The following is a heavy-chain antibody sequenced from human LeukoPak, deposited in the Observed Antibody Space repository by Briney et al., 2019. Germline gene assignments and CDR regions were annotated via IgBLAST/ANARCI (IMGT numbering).Heavy chain of an antibody. Sequence: GGSLRLSCAASGFIFNNHAMTWVRQAPGKGLQWISVISGSGRTIEYEDSVKGRFTISRDNSKNTVSLQMKHLRIEDTAIYYCAKNVMVKRYIYDWGQRTPVTVSS. CDR2: ISGSGRTI. J-gene: IGHJ4*02. CDR1: GFIFNNHA. V-gene: IGHV3-23*01. D-gene: IGHD3-3*01. CDR3: AKNVMVKRYIYD.